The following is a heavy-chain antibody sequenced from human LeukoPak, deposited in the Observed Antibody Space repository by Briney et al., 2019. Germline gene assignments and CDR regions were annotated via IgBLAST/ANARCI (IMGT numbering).Heavy chain of an antibody. Sequence: ASVKVSCKASGGTFSSYAISWVRQAPGQGLEWMGWINPNSGGTNYAQKFQGRVTMTRDTSISTAYMELSRLRSDDTALYYCARDSNVYYFDYWGQGTLVTVSS. D-gene: IGHD4-11*01. J-gene: IGHJ4*02. CDR1: GGTFSSYA. CDR3: ARDSNVYYFDY. V-gene: IGHV1-2*02. CDR2: INPNSGGT.